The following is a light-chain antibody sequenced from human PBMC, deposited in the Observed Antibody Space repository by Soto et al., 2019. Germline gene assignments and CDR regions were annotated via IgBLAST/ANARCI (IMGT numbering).Light chain of an antibody. Sequence: QSVLTQPASVSGSPGQSITISCTGTSSDVGSENYVSWYQQHPGRAPKLMIYDVSNRPSGVSNRFSGSKSGNTASLTISGLQAEDEADYYCSSYSTTSTLVFGSGTKVTVL. CDR2: DVS. CDR1: SSDVGSENY. CDR3: SSYSTTSTLV. J-gene: IGLJ1*01. V-gene: IGLV2-14*03.